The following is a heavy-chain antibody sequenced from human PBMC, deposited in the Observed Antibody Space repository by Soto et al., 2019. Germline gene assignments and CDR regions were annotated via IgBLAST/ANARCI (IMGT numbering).Heavy chain of an antibody. CDR2: IYPGDSDT. J-gene: IGHJ3*02. V-gene: IGHV5-51*01. Sequence: GESLKISCKGSGYSFTSYWIGWVRQMPGKGLEWMGIIYPGDSDTRYSPSFQGQVTISADKSISTAYLQWSSLKASDTAMYYCARGGYYYGSGGYYSPPPGISGQGTMVTVSS. CDR1: GYSFTSYW. CDR3: ARGGYYYGSGGYYSPPPGI. D-gene: IGHD3-10*01.